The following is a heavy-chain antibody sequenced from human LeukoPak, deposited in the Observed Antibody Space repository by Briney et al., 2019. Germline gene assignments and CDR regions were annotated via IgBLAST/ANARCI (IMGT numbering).Heavy chain of an antibody. J-gene: IGHJ1*01. V-gene: IGHV3-23*01. CDR1: GFTFGSYA. CDR3: AKKVVVGATSPYSDFQD. Sequence: GGSLRLSCVASGFTFGSYAMSWVRQAPGKGLEWVSAISGSSVTTHYAGSVKGRFSISRDNSKNTLYLQMSSLRAEDTALYYCAKKVVVGATSPYSDFQDWGQGTLVTVSS. CDR2: ISGSSVTT. D-gene: IGHD1-26*01.